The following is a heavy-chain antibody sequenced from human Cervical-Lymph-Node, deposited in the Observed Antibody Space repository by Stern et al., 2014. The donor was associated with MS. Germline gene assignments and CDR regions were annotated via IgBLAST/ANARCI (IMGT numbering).Heavy chain of an antibody. Sequence: QVQLVQSGGGVVQPGRSLRLSCADSGFIFSNYAMHWVRQAPGKGLDWVAFVSNEGSKQFYADSVKGRFTISRDNANNTLYLQMNSLRPEDTAVYYCGRDTCRGGGCYFRYWGQGILITVSS. J-gene: IGHJ4*02. V-gene: IGHV3-30-3*01. CDR3: GRDTCRGGGCYFRY. D-gene: IGHD2-15*01. CDR2: VSNEGSKQ. CDR1: GFIFSNYA.